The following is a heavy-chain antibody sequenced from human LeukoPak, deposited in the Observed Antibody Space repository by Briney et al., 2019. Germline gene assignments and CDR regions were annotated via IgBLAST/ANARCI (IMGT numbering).Heavy chain of an antibody. D-gene: IGHD2-2*01. CDR3: ARVLSSTDAFDI. CDR2: IYYTGNT. J-gene: IGHJ3*02. V-gene: IGHV4-59*01. Sequence: SETLSLTCTVSGGSISSYYWSWVRQPPGEGLQWIGYIYYTGNTNYNPSLKSRVTMSLDTSKNQFSLKLSSVTAADTAVYYCARVLSSTDAFDIWGQGTMVTVSS. CDR1: GGSISSYY.